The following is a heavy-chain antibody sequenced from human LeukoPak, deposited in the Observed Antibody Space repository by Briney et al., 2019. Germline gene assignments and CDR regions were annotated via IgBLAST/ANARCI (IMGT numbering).Heavy chain of an antibody. CDR2: SSAYNGNT. J-gene: IGHJ4*02. Sequence: ASVKVSCKASGYTFTSYGISWVRQAPGQGLEWMGWSSAYNGNTNYAQKVQGRVTMTTDTSSSTAYTELRSLRSDDTAVYYCARVIAVGATTDCFDYWGQGTLVTVSS. D-gene: IGHD1-26*01. V-gene: IGHV1-18*01. CDR1: GYTFTSYG. CDR3: ARVIAVGATTDCFDY.